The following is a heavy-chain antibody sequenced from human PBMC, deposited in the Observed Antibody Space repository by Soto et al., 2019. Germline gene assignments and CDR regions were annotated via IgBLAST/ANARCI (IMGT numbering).Heavy chain of an antibody. Sequence: QVQLVQSGAEVKKPGSSVKVSCRASGGTFNNYVINWVRQAPGQGLEWMAGIIPIFGTPNYAQKFQGRVTITADKSTSTAYMELNSLRSEDTAVYYCAGRCDGTNCLAHFDYWGQGTLVTFSS. D-gene: IGHD2-2*01. V-gene: IGHV1-69*06. J-gene: IGHJ4*02. CDR1: GGTFNNYV. CDR3: AGRCDGTNCLAHFDY. CDR2: IIPIFGTP.